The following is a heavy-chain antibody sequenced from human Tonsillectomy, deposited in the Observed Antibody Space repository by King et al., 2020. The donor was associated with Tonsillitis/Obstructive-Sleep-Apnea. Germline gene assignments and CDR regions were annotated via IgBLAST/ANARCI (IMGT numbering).Heavy chain of an antibody. D-gene: IGHD2-2*01. CDR2: INHSGST. V-gene: IGHV4-34*01. CDR1: GGSFSGNF. Sequence: VQLQQWGAGLLKPSETLSITCAVYGGSFSGNFWSWIRQPPGKGLEWIGEINHSGSTNYNPSLKSRVTISVDTSKNQFSLKLSSVTAADTAVYYCASWEGYCSSTNCYYVWGKGTTVTVSS. CDR3: ASWEGYCSSTNCYYV. J-gene: IGHJ6*04.